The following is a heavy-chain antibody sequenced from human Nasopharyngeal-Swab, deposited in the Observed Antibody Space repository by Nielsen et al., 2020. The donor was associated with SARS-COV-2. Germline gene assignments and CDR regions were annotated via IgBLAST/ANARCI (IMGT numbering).Heavy chain of an antibody. J-gene: IGHJ6*03. CDR3: ARDGWSSAAAGPNYYYYYYMDV. D-gene: IGHD6-13*01. Sequence: GESLKISCAASGFTFSSYAMHWVRQAPGKGLEWVAVISYDGSNKYYADSVKGRFTISRDSSKNTLYLQMNSLRAEDTAVYYCARDGWSSAAAGPNYYYYYYMDVWGKGTTVTVSS. CDR1: GFTFSSYA. CDR2: ISYDGSNK. V-gene: IGHV3-30*04.